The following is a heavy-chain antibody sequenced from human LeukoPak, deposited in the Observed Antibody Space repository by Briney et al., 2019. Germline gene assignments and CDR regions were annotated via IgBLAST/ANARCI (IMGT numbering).Heavy chain of an antibody. V-gene: IGHV3-74*01. Sequence: GGSLRLSCAASGFPFHTYWMHWVRQAPGKGLVWVSRINGDGTTTNYADSVKGRFTISRDNAKNMLYLQMNSLRAEDTAVYYCATERAGTSGYIVFDNWGREPWSPSPQ. J-gene: IGHJ4*02. CDR3: ATERAGTSGYIVFDN. CDR2: INGDGTTT. CDR1: GFPFHTYW. D-gene: IGHD5-24*01.